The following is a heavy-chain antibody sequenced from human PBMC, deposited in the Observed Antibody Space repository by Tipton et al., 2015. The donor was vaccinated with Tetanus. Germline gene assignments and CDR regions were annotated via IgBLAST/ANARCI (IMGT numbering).Heavy chain of an antibody. CDR3: VRGRGLGAYSYGFEY. D-gene: IGHD5-12*01. J-gene: IGHJ4*02. CDR2: ISGSGTT. V-gene: IGHV4-61*08. Sequence: LVKPTETLSLTCTVSGASLRGGDYHWSWIRQPPGKGLEWLAYISGSGTTNSNYYLKSRITMTQDTSRNQFSLKLTSVTAADTAVYYCVRGRGLGAYSYGFEYWGRGALVTVSS. CDR1: GASLRGGDYH.